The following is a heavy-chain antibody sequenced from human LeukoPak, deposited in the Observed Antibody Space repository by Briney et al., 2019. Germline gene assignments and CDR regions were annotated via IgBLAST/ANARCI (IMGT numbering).Heavy chain of an antibody. CDR3: ARDFGPAGRGYYYYYMDV. CDR1: GFTFSSYA. J-gene: IGHJ6*03. Sequence: GSLRLSCAASGFTFSSYAMHWVRQAPGKGLEWVAVISYDGSNKYYADSVKGRFTISRDNSKNTLYLQMNSLRAEDTAVYYCARDFGPAGRGYYYYYMDVWGKGTTVTVSS. CDR2: ISYDGSNK. V-gene: IGHV3-30*01. D-gene: IGHD3-10*01.